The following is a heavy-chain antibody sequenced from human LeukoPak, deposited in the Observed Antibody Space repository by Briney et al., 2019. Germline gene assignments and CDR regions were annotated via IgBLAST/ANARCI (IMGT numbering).Heavy chain of an antibody. J-gene: IGHJ4*02. V-gene: IGHV1-18*01. D-gene: IGHD1-26*01. Sequence: ASVKVSCKASGYTFTSSYINWVRQAPGQRHEWSGWVSAYNGRTNYAQKFQGRVTMTTEPSTSTAYMDLTSLRSDDTAVYYCASGGTYYPCIDYWGQGTLVTVSS. CDR3: ASGGTYYPCIDY. CDR2: VSAYNGRT. CDR1: GYTFTSSY.